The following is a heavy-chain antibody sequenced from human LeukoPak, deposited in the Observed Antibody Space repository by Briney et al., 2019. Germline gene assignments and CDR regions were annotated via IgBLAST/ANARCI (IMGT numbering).Heavy chain of an antibody. Sequence: ASETLSLTCAVSGGSISSGGYSWSWIRQPPGKGLEWIGYIYHSGSTYYNPSLKSRVTISVDRSKNQFSLKLSSVTAADTAVYYSARGGYGDYFDYWGQGTLVTVSS. CDR3: ARGGYGDYFDY. V-gene: IGHV4-30-2*01. CDR1: GGSISSGGYS. J-gene: IGHJ4*02. CDR2: IYHSGST. D-gene: IGHD4-17*01.